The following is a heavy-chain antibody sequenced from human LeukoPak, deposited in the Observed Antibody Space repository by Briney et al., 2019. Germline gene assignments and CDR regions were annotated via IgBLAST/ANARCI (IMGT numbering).Heavy chain of an antibody. CDR1: GGSISSYY. V-gene: IGHV4-59*08. Sequence: PSETLSLTCTVSGGSISSYYWSWIRQPPGKGLEWIGYIYYSGSTNYNPSLKSRVTISVDTSKNQFSLKLSSVTAADTAVYYGARHPYGGNSDFQHWGQGTLVIVSS. J-gene: IGHJ1*01. D-gene: IGHD4-23*01. CDR3: ARHPYGGNSDFQH. CDR2: IYYSGST.